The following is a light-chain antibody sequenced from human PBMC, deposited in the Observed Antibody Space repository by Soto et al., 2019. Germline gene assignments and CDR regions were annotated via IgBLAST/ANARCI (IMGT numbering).Light chain of an antibody. Sequence: QSVLTQPPSVSGAPGQRVTISCTGSSSNIGAGYDVHWYQQLPGTAPKLLIYGNSIRPSGVPDRFSGSKSGTSASLAITGLQAEDEADYYCQSYATSLSAVVFGGGTQPTAL. J-gene: IGLJ2*01. CDR1: SSNIGAGYD. V-gene: IGLV1-40*01. CDR3: QSYATSLSAVV. CDR2: GNS.